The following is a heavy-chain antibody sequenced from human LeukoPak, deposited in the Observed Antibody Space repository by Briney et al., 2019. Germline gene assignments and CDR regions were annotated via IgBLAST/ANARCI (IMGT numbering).Heavy chain of an antibody. V-gene: IGHV3-21*01. Sequence: GGSLRLSCAASGFTFSGYTMNWVRQAPGKGLEWVSSISGGSSYIYSADSVKGRFTITRDNAKNSLYLQMNTLRAEDTAVYYCARDGAMVTGFDFWGQGTLVTVSS. CDR2: ISGGSSYI. CDR1: GFTFSGYT. J-gene: IGHJ4*02. D-gene: IGHD5-18*01. CDR3: ARDGAMVTGFDF.